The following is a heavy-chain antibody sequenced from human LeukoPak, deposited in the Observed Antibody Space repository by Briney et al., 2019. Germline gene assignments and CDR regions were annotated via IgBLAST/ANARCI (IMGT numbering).Heavy chain of an antibody. CDR3: ARVVVAARPREAFDI. CDR1: GGPISSGSYY. D-gene: IGHD6-6*01. J-gene: IGHJ3*02. Sequence: SETLSLTCTVSGGPISSGSYYWSWIRQPAGKGLEWIGRIYTSGSTNYNPSLKSRVTMSVDTSKNQFSLKLSSVTAADTAVYYCARVVVAARPREAFDIWGQGTMVTVSS. CDR2: IYTSGST. V-gene: IGHV4-61*02.